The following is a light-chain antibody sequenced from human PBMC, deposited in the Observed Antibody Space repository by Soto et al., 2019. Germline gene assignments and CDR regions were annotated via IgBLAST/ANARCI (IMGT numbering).Light chain of an antibody. CDR2: GGA. CDR1: QTIGSSY. V-gene: IGKV3-20*01. J-gene: IGKJ1*01. Sequence: EIVLTQSPGTLSLSPGESATLSCSASQTIGSSYLAWYQQRPGQAPRLLIYGGANRATGIPDRFSATGSETDFTLAISRLEPEDFAVYYCQQYRTPSQTFGQGTKV. CDR3: QQYRTPSQT.